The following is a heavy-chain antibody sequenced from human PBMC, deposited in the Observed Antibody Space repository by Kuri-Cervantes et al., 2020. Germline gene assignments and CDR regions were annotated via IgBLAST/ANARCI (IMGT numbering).Heavy chain of an antibody. CDR1: GYTFTSYD. CDR3: ARGRIVVVPAASVVGWFDP. Sequence: ASVKVSCKASGYTFTSYDINWVRQATGQGLEWMGWMNPNSGNTGYAQKFQGRVTMTRNTSISTAYMELSSLRSEDTAVYYCARGRIVVVPAASVVGWFDPWGQGTLVTVSS. D-gene: IGHD2-2*01. CDR2: MNPNSGNT. V-gene: IGHV1-8*01. J-gene: IGHJ5*02.